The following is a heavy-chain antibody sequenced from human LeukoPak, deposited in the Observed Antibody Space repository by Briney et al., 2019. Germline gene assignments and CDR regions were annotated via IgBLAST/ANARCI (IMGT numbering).Heavy chain of an antibody. CDR3: ARAPGSSSSAEYFQH. V-gene: IGHV3-30*04. D-gene: IGHD6-6*01. CDR1: GFTFRSYA. J-gene: IGHJ1*01. Sequence: GGSLRLSCAASGFTFRSYAMHWVRQAPGKGLEWVALISYDGSNKYYADSVKGRFTISRDNSKNTVYVQMNSLRAEDTAVYYCARAPGSSSSAEYFQHWGQGTLVTVSS. CDR2: ISYDGSNK.